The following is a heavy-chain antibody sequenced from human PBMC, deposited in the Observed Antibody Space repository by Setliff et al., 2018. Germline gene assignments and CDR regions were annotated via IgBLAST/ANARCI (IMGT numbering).Heavy chain of an antibody. J-gene: IGHJ4*02. CDR1: RYSITSDYY. CDR2: IYHSGST. CDR3: ARLRGAFDY. V-gene: IGHV4-38-2*01. Sequence: PSETLSLTCAVSRYSITSDYYWGWIRQPPGKGLEWIGTIYHSGSTYYSPSLKSRVTLSVDTSKNQFSLKLSPVTAADTAVYYCARLRGAFDYWGQGTLVTVSS. D-gene: IGHD3-16*01.